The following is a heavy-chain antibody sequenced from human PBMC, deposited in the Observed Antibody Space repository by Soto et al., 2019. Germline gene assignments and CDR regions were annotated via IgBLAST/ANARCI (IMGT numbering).Heavy chain of an antibody. CDR3: ATHPSTMRAGYYYYYMDV. D-gene: IGHD5-12*01. V-gene: IGHV3-23*01. CDR1: GFTFSSYA. CDR2: ISGSGGST. J-gene: IGHJ6*03. Sequence: EVQLLESGGGLVQPGGSLRLSCAASGFTFSSYAMSWVRQAPGKGLEWVSAISGSGGSTYYADSVKGRFTISSDNSKNTLYLQMNSLRAEDTAVYYCATHPSTMRAGYYYYYMDVWGKGTTVTVSS.